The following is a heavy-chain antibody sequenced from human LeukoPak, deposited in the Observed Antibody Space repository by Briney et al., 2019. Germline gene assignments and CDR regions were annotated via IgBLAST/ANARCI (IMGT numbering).Heavy chain of an antibody. CDR3: ASDPMVRGVNSDY. V-gene: IGHV1-69*05. D-gene: IGHD3-10*01. CDR1: GGTFSSYA. CDR2: IIPIFGTA. Sequence: SVKVSCKTSGGTFSSYAISWVRQAPGQGLEWMGRIIPIFGTANYAQKFQGRVTINTDESTSTAYMELSSLRSEDTAVYYCASDPMVRGVNSDYWGQGTLVTVSS. J-gene: IGHJ4*02.